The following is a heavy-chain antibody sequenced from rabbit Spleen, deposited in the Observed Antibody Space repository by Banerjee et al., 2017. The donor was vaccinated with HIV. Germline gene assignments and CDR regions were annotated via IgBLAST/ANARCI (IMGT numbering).Heavy chain of an antibody. V-gene: IGHV1S7*01. CDR2: IDPIFGST. J-gene: IGHJ3*01. D-gene: IGHD4-1*01. Sequence: QLKESGGGLVQPGGSLKLSCKASGFDFSNYGMNWVRQAPGKGLEWIGYIDPIFGSTYYASWVNGRFTISSHNAQNTLFLQLNSLTAADTATYFCVREVAAKFGLWGQGTLVTVS. CDR1: GFDFSNYG. CDR3: VREVAAKFGL.